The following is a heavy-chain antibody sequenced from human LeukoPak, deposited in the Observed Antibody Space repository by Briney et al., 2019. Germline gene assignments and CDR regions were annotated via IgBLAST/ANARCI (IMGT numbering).Heavy chain of an antibody. D-gene: IGHD6-13*01. V-gene: IGHV4-4*07. CDR3: ARDRRATEYSSSWYVNWFDP. Sequence: ETLSLTCTVSGGSTSSYYWSWIRQPAGKGLEWIGRISTSGSTNYNPSLKSRVTMSVDTSKNQISLKLSSVTAADTAVYYCARDRRATEYSSSWYVNWFDPWGQGTLVTVSS. CDR1: GGSTSSYY. J-gene: IGHJ5*02. CDR2: ISTSGST.